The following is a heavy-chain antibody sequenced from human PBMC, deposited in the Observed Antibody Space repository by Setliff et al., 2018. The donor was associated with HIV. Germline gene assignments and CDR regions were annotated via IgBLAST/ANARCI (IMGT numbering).Heavy chain of an antibody. D-gene: IGHD5-12*01. CDR2: IIPIFGTA. V-gene: IGHV1-69*13. CDR1: GGTFSSYA. CDR3: ARDGGYSGYQNYYGMDV. J-gene: IGHJ6*02. Sequence: SVKVSCKASGGTFSSYAISWVRQAPGQGLEWMGGIIPIFGTANYAQKFQGRVTITADESTSTAYMELSSLRSEDTAVYYCARDGGYSGYQNYYGMDVRGQGTTVTVSS.